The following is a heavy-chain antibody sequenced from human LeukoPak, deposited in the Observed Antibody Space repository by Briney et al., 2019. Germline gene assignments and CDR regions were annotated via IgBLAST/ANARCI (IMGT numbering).Heavy chain of an antibody. Sequence: SVKVSCKASGGTFSSYAISWVRQAPGQGLEWMGGIIPIFGTANYAQKFQGRVTITADESTSTAYMELSSLRSEDTAVYYCARHTKPHSSSAERPFDYWGQGTLVTVSS. J-gene: IGHJ4*02. D-gene: IGHD6-6*01. CDR2: IIPIFGTA. CDR1: GGTFSSYA. V-gene: IGHV1-69*13. CDR3: ARHTKPHSSSAERPFDY.